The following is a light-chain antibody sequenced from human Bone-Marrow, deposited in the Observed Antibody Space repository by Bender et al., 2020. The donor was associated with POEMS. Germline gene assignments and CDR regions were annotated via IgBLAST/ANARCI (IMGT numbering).Light chain of an antibody. V-gene: IGLV1-40*01. J-gene: IGLJ2*01. CDR2: VNR. CDR1: SSNIGAGYD. Sequence: SVLTQPPSASGTPGQRVTISCTGSSSNIGAGYDVHWYQKLPGTAPKLLIYVNRNRPSGVPDRFSGSKSGTSASLAITGLQAEDEAEYYCVAWVASLNGPVFGGGTKLTVL. CDR3: VAWVASLNGPV.